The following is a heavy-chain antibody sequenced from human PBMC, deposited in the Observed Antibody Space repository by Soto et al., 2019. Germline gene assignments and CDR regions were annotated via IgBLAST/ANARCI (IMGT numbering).Heavy chain of an antibody. J-gene: IGHJ5*02. CDR2: IYYSGST. V-gene: IGHV4-31*03. D-gene: IGHD4-17*01. CDR1: GGSINSGGYY. CDR3: AGFYGDYRNWFDP. Sequence: QVQLQESGPGLVKPSQTLSLTCTVSGGSINSGGYYWSWIRQHPGKGLEWIGYIYYSGSTYYNPSLKRRVTIAVDTSKNQFSLKLSSVTAADTAVYYCAGFYGDYRNWFDPWGQGTLVTVSS.